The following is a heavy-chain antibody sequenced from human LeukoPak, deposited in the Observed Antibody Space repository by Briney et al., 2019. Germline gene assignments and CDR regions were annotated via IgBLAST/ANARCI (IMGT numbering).Heavy chain of an antibody. CDR1: GGSFSGYY. J-gene: IGHJ4*02. D-gene: IGHD6-13*01. CDR3: ARLGAAAVYFFDY. V-gene: IGHV4-34*01. Sequence: SETLSLTCAVYGGSFSGYYWSWIRQPPGKGLEWIGEINHSGSTNYNPSLKSRVTISIDTSKKQFSLKLRSVTAADTAVYYCARLGAAAVYFFDYWGQGTLVTVSS. CDR2: INHSGST.